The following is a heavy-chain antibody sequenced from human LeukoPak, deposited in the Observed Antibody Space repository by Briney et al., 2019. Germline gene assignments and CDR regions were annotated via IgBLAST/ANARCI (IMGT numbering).Heavy chain of an antibody. Sequence: VGSLRLSCAASGFTLSGLLMTWVRQAPGKGLEWVAGIEEDGSEYYVDSVKGRFTGSRDNAKNSLSLQVSRLRAEDTAVYYCARDNSVGDNAWWFDPWGQGTLVTVSS. V-gene: IGHV3-7*01. CDR3: ARDNSVGDNAWWFDP. J-gene: IGHJ5*02. CDR1: GFTLSGLL. D-gene: IGHD1-26*01. CDR2: IEEDGSE.